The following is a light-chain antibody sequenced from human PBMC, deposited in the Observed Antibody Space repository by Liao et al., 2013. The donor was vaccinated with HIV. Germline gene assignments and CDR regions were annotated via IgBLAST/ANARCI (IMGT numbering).Light chain of an antibody. CDR3: QAWDTSTAWV. V-gene: IGLV3-1*01. Sequence: SYELTQPPSVSVSPGQTASITCSGDKLGDKYVCWYQQKPGQSPVLVIYQDIKRPSGIPERFSGSNSGNTATLTISGTQAMDEADYYCQAWDTSTAWVFGGGTKLTVL. CDR2: QDI. CDR1: KLGDKY. J-gene: IGLJ2*01.